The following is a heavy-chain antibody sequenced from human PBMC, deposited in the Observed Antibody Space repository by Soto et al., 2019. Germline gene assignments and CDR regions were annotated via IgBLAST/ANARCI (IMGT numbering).Heavy chain of an antibody. V-gene: IGHV1-18*04. CDR2: ISAYNGNT. Sequence: GASVKVSCKASGYTFTSYGISWVRQAPGQGLEWMGWISAYNGNTNYAQKLQGRVTMTTDTSTSTAYMELRSLRSDDTAVYYCARDLYCSGGSCYSDWYFDLWGRGTLVTVSS. CDR3: ARDLYCSGGSCYSDWYFDL. J-gene: IGHJ2*01. CDR1: GYTFTSYG. D-gene: IGHD2-15*01.